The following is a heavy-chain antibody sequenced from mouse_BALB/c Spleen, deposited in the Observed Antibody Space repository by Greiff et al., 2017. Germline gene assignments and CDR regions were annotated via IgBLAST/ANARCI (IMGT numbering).Heavy chain of an antibody. J-gene: IGHJ1*01. CDR1: GYTFSSYW. Sequence: QVQLQQSGAELMKPGASVKISCKATGYTFSSYWIEWVKQRPGHGLEWIGEILPGSGSTNYNEKFKGKATFTADTSSNTAYMQLSSRTSEDSAVYYCARSDYYGSSTRYFDVWGAGTTVTVSS. CDR3: ARSDYYGSSTRYFDV. V-gene: IGHV1-9*01. CDR2: ILPGSGST. D-gene: IGHD1-1*01.